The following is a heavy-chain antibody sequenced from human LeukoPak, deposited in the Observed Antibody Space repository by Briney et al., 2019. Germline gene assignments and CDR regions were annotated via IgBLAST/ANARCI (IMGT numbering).Heavy chain of an antibody. D-gene: IGHD6-13*01. J-gene: IGHJ4*02. CDR2: IYYSGST. CDR1: GGSISSGGYY. CDR3: ERRSSGRLAAAGYYFDY. Sequence: SETLSLTCTVSGGSISSGGYYWSWIRQHPGKGLEWIGYIYYSGSTYYNPSLKSRVTISVDTSKNQFSLKLSSVTAADTAVYYCERRSSGRLAAAGYYFDYWGQGTLVTVSS. V-gene: IGHV4-31*03.